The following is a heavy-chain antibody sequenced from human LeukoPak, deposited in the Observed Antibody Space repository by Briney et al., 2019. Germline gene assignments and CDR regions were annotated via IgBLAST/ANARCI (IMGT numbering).Heavy chain of an antibody. V-gene: IGHV1-46*01. J-gene: IGHJ3*02. CDR1: GYTFTSYY. CDR2: INPSGGST. Sequence: ASVKVSCKASGYTFTSYYMHWVRQAPGRGLEWMGIINPSGGSTSYAQKFQGRVTMTRDTSTSTVYMELSSLRSEDTAVYYCARDLYSGSYRSAFDIWGQGTMVTVSS. D-gene: IGHD1-26*01. CDR3: ARDLYSGSYRSAFDI.